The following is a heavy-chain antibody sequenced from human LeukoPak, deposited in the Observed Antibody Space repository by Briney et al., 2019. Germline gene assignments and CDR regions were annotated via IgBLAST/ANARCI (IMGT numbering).Heavy chain of an antibody. J-gene: IGHJ4*02. Sequence: GGSLRLSCAASGFTFSSYAMSWVRQAPGKGLEWVSAISGSGGSTYYADSVKGRFTISRDNSKNTLYLQMNSPRAEDTAVYYCAKDSNYYGSGSYYSYFDYWGQGTLVTVSS. CDR3: AKDSNYYGSGSYYSYFDY. CDR2: ISGSGGST. V-gene: IGHV3-23*01. CDR1: GFTFSSYA. D-gene: IGHD3-10*01.